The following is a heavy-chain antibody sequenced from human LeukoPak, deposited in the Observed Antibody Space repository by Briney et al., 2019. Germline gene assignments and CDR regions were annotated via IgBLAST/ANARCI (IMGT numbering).Heavy chain of an antibody. CDR3: AGGHYDNFGWNDY. D-gene: IGHD3-16*01. V-gene: IGHV3-33*01. J-gene: IGHJ4*02. Sequence: QPGRSLRLSCAASGITFSSYGMHWVRQAPGKGLEWVAVIWYDGSNKYYADSVKGRFTISRDNSKNTLYLQMNSLRAEDTAVYYCAGGHYDNFGWNDYWGQGTLVTVSS. CDR1: GITFSSYG. CDR2: IWYDGSNK.